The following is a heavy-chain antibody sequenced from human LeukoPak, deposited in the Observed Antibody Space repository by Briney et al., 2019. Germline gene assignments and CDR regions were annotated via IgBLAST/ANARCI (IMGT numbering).Heavy chain of an antibody. V-gene: IGHV4-38-2*02. CDR2: IYHSGST. J-gene: IGHJ4*02. CDR1: GYSISSGYY. CDR3: ARVPSYYYYDSSGYEYYFDY. Sequence: PSETLSLTCTVSGYSISSGYYWGWIRQPPGKGLEWIGSIYHSGSTYYNPSLKSRVTISVDTSKNQFSLKLSSVTAADTAVYYCARVPSYYYYDSSGYEYYFDYWGQGTLVTVSS. D-gene: IGHD3-22*01.